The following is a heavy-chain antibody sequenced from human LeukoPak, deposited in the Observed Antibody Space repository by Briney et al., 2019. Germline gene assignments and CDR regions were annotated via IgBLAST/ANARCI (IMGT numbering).Heavy chain of an antibody. D-gene: IGHD2-15*01. CDR1: GYRFTTYW. Sequence: GESLKISCKGSGYRFTTYWIGWVRQMPGKGLEWMGIIYPGDSATRYSPSFQGQVTISADKSNSTAYLQWSSLKASDTAIYYCARQGCSGGSCYPPTYYYGMDVWGQGTTVTVSS. V-gene: IGHV5-51*01. CDR3: ARQGCSGGSCYPPTYYYGMDV. CDR2: IYPGDSAT. J-gene: IGHJ6*02.